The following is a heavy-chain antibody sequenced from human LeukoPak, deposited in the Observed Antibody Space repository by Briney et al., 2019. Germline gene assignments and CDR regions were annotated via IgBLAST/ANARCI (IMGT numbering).Heavy chain of an antibody. D-gene: IGHD2-2*01. J-gene: IGHJ5*02. CDR2: ISAYNGNT. CDR3: ARDQGYCSSTSCYILDWFDP. V-gene: IGHV1-18*01. CDR1: GYTFTSYG. Sequence: ASVKVSCKASGYTFTSYGISLVRQAPGQGLEWMGWISAYNGNTNYAQKLQGRVTMTTDTSTSTAYMELRSLRSDDTAVYYCARDQGYCSSTSCYILDWFDPWGQGTLVTVSS.